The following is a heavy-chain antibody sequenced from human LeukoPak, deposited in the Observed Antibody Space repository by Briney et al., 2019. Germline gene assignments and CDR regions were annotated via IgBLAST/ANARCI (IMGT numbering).Heavy chain of an antibody. CDR3: ARGSMVRGVIIPD. CDR1: GGSISSGDYY. CDR2: IYHTGSF. J-gene: IGHJ4*02. D-gene: IGHD3-10*01. V-gene: IGHV4-30-4*01. Sequence: SETLSLTCTVSGGSISSGDYYWSWIRQPPGKGLEWIGFIYHTGSFHYNPSLKSRVTISVDTSKNQFSLKLSSVTAADTAVYYCARGSMVRGVIIPDWGQGTLVTVSS.